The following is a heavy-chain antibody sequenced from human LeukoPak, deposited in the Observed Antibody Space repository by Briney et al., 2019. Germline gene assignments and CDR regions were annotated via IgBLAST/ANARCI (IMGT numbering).Heavy chain of an antibody. Sequence: PGGSLRLSCAASGFTFDDYAMHWVRQAPGKGPEWVSGISWNSGSIGYADSVKGRFTISRDNAKNSLYLQMNSLRAEDTALYYCAKVYGDYAYWGQGTLVTVSS. D-gene: IGHD4-17*01. CDR1: GFTFDDYA. CDR3: AKVYGDYAY. V-gene: IGHV3-9*01. J-gene: IGHJ4*02. CDR2: ISWNSGSI.